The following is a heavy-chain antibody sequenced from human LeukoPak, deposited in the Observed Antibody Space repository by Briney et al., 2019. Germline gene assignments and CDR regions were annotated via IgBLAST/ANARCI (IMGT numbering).Heavy chain of an antibody. Sequence: PGGSLRLSCAASGFTFSSYSMNWVRQAPGKGLEWVSSISSSSSYIYYADSVKGRFTISRDNAKNSLYLQMNSLRAEDTAVYYCARGRGYCSGGSCYSFDPDAFDIWGQGTMVTISS. CDR2: ISSSSSYI. CDR3: ARGRGYCSGGSCYSFDPDAFDI. D-gene: IGHD2-15*01. V-gene: IGHV3-21*01. J-gene: IGHJ3*02. CDR1: GFTFSSYS.